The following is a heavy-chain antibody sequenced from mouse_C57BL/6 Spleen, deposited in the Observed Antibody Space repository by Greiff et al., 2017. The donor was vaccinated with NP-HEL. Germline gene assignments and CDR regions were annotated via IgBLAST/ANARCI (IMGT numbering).Heavy chain of an antibody. Sequence: DVMLVESGGGLVKPGGSLKLSCAASGFTFSSYTMSWVRQTPEKRLEWVATISGGGGNTYYPDSVKGRFTISRDNAKNTLYLQMSSLRSEDTALYYCARHGNHWYFDVWGTGTTVTVSS. CDR1: GFTFSSYT. D-gene: IGHD2-1*01. CDR3: ARHGNHWYFDV. V-gene: IGHV5-9*01. CDR2: ISGGGGNT. J-gene: IGHJ1*03.